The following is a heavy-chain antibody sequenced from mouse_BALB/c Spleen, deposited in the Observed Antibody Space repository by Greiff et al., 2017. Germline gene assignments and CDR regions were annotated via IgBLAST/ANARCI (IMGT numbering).Heavy chain of an antibody. CDR2: IYPGDGST. CDR3: AKTYGNYYFDY. Sequence: QVQLQQSGPELVKPGASVKMSCKASGYTFTSYYIHWVKQRPGQGLEWIGWIYPGDGSTKYNEKFKGKTTLTADKSSSTAYMLLSSLTSEDSAIYFCAKTYGNYYFDYWGQGTTLTVSS. D-gene: IGHD2-1*01. V-gene: IGHV1S56*01. J-gene: IGHJ2*01. CDR1: GYTFTSYY.